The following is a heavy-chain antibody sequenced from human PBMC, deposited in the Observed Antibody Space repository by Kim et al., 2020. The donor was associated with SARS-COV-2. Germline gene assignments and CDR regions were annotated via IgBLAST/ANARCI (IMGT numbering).Heavy chain of an antibody. CDR2: ISGSGGTT. CDR3: SAYCSTTSCYGHLYGMDV. J-gene: IGHJ6*02. CDR1: GFTFSNYA. V-gene: IGHV3-23*01. D-gene: IGHD2-2*01. Sequence: GGSLRLSCAASGFTFSNYAMSWVRQAPGKGLEWVSTISGSGGTTYSADSVKGRFTISRDNSKNTLYLQMNSLGAEDTAVYYCSAYCSTTSCYGHLYGMDVGGQGTTVTVSS.